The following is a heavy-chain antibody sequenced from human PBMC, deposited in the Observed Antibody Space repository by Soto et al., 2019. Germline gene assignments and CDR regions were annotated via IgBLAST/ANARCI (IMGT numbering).Heavy chain of an antibody. J-gene: IGHJ6*02. Sequence: QVQLVQSGAEVKKPGSSVKGACKVSGGTFSSYAISWVRRAPGQGLGWMGGIIPILGTANYAQKFQGRVTITAVESTSTAYMELSSLRSEDTAVYYCARDSGRTTVAFGMDVWGQGTTVTVSS. CDR2: IIPILGTA. CDR1: GGTFSSYA. D-gene: IGHD4-17*01. V-gene: IGHV1-69*01. CDR3: ARDSGRTTVAFGMDV.